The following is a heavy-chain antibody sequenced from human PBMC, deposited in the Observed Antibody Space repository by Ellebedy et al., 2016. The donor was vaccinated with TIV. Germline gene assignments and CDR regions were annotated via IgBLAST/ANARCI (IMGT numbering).Heavy chain of an antibody. Sequence: MPSETLSLTCTVSGGSISFYSWSWIRQPPGKGLEWIGYIYYSGSSGSTNYNPSLKSRATISVDASKNQLSLKLRSVTAADTAVYYCARHFTRDGYNPMDVWGKGTTVTVSS. CDR2: IYYSGSSGST. J-gene: IGHJ6*04. CDR3: ARHFTRDGYNPMDV. CDR1: GGSISFYS. V-gene: IGHV4-59*08. D-gene: IGHD5-24*01.